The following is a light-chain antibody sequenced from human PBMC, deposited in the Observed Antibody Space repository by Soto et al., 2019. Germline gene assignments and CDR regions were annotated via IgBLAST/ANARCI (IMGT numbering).Light chain of an antibody. CDR2: GAS. J-gene: IGKJ1*01. Sequence: DIVLTQSPGTLSLSPGERGTLYCRASQSVNSNHLAWYQQKPGQAPRLLIYGASSRGTGVPDRFTGSGSGTDFTLTIDRLEPEDCAVYYCQQYGSPLWTFGQGTKVDIK. CDR1: QSVNSNH. CDR3: QQYGSPLWT. V-gene: IGKV3-20*01.